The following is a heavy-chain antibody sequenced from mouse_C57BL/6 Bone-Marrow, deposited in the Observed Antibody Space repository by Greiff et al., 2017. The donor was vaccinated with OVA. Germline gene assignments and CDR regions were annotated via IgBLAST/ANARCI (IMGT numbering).Heavy chain of an antibody. CDR3: ARRDSSGYIYYAMDY. Sequence: VQLQQPGAELVMPGASVKLSCKASGYTFTSYWMHWVKQRPGQGLEWIGEIDPSDSYTNYNQKFKGKSTLTVDKSSSTAYMQLSSLTSEDSAVYYCARRDSSGYIYYAMDYWGQGTSVTVSS. CDR1: GYTFTSYW. V-gene: IGHV1-69*01. CDR2: IDPSDSYT. D-gene: IGHD3-2*02. J-gene: IGHJ4*01.